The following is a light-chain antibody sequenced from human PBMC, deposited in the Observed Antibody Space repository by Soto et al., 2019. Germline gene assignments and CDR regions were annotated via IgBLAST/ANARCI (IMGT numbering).Light chain of an antibody. CDR2: EVS. V-gene: IGLV2-14*01. Sequence: QSVLTQPASVSGSPGQSITISCSGTSSDVGGYNYVSWYQQHPGKAPKLMIYEVSNRPSGVSNRFSGSKSGNTASLTISGLQTEDEADYYCGSYTTTSTYVFGTGTKVPVL. CDR3: GSYTTTSTYV. CDR1: SSDVGGYNY. J-gene: IGLJ1*01.